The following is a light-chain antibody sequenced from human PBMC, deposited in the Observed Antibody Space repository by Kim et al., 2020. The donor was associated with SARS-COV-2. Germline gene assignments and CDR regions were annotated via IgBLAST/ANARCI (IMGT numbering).Light chain of an antibody. CDR1: QSISNW. CDR2: KAS. J-gene: IGKJ2*03. V-gene: IGKV1-5*03. Sequence: ASVGDRVTIPCRASQSISNWLAWYQQKPGLAPKVLIYKASILERGVPSRFSGSGSATEFTLIINSLQPDDFATYYCQQYLSYPYSFGQGTKLEI. CDR3: QQYLSYPYS.